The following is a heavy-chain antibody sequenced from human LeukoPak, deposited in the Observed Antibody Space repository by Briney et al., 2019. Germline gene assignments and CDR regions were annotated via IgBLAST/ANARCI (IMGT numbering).Heavy chain of an antibody. CDR3: ARQHKTARGIDY. D-gene: IGHD2-21*02. J-gene: IGHJ4*02. CDR2: IYYSGST. V-gene: IGHV4-39*01. CDR1: GGSISSSSYY. Sequence: SETLSLTCTVSGGSISSSSYYWGWIRQPPGKGLEWIGSIYYSGSTYYNPSLKSRVTISVDTSKNQFSLKLSYVTAADTAVYYCARQHKTARGIDYWGQGTLVTVSS.